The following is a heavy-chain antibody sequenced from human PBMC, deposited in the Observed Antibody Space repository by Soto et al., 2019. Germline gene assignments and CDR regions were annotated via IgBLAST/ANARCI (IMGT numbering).Heavy chain of an antibody. J-gene: IGHJ4*02. V-gene: IGHV3-7*01. CDR3: ARAFRPDLWFGESNFDY. CDR1: GFTFSSYW. D-gene: IGHD3-10*01. CDR2: IKQDGSEK. Sequence: ELQLVESGGGLVQPGGSLRLSCAASGFTFSSYWMSWVRQAPGKGLEWVANIKQDGSEKYYVDSVKGRFTISRDNAKNSLYLQMNSLRAEDTAVYYCARAFRPDLWFGESNFDYWGQGTLVTVSS.